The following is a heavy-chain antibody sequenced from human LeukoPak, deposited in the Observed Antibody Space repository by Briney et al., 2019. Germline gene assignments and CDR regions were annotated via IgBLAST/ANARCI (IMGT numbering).Heavy chain of an antibody. CDR1: GGSISSSSYY. D-gene: IGHD2-2*01. Sequence: PSETLSLTCTVSGGSISSSSYYWGWIRQPPGKGLEWIGSIYHSGSTYYNPSLKSRVTISVDTSKNQFSLKLSSVTAADTAVYYCARVILLPAASLYYFDYWGQGTLVTVSS. CDR3: ARVILLPAASLYYFDY. J-gene: IGHJ4*02. CDR2: IYHSGST. V-gene: IGHV4-39*07.